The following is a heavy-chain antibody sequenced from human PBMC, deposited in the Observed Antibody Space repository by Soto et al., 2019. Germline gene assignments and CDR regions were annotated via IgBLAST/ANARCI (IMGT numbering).Heavy chain of an antibody. CDR2: ISSSGSTI. CDR1: GFTFSDYY. D-gene: IGHD5-12*01. J-gene: IGHJ2*01. V-gene: IGHV3-11*01. CDR3: ARDLGRASPWIYWYFDL. Sequence: QMQLVESGGGVVQPGRSLRLSCAASGFTFSDYYMSWIRQAPGKGLEWVSYISSSGSTIYYADSVKGRFTISRDNAKNSLYLQMNSLRAEDTAVYYCARDLGRASPWIYWYFDLWGRGTLVTVSS.